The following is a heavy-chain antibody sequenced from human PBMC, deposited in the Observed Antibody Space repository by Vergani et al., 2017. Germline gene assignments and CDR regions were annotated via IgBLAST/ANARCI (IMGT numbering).Heavy chain of an antibody. J-gene: IGHJ4*02. Sequence: QITLKESGPTLVKPTQTLTLTCTFSGFSLSTSGVGVGWIRQPPGKALEWLALIYWNDDKRYSPSLKSRLTITKDTAKNQVVLTMTNMDPVDTATYYCSHSGSSGWXIDYGGQGTLVTVSS. CDR2: IYWNDDK. D-gene: IGHD6-19*01. CDR1: GFSLSTSGVG. V-gene: IGHV2-5*01. CDR3: SHSGSSGWXIDY.